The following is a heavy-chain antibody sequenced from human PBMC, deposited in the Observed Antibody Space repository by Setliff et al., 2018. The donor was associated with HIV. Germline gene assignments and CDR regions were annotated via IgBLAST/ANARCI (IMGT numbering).Heavy chain of an antibody. Sequence: SVKVSCKASGGTFSNYAISWVRQAPGQGLEWMAGFIPMFGIGNYPQKFQGRVTITADESTSTAYMELRSLRSEDTAVYYCARSGRGVRGVIIPGSYYYYMDVWGRGTTVTVSS. CDR3: ARSGRGVRGVIIPGSYYYYMDV. CDR2: FIPMFGIG. D-gene: IGHD3-10*01. V-gene: IGHV1-69*13. CDR1: GGTFSNYA. J-gene: IGHJ6*03.